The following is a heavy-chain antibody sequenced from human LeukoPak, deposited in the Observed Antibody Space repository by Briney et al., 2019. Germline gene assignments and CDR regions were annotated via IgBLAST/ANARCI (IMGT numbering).Heavy chain of an antibody. V-gene: IGHV4-39*01. D-gene: IGHD3-3*01. CDR3: ASIGPPAPASGDDP. J-gene: IGHJ5*02. CDR1: GGSISSSSYY. Sequence: SETLSLTCTVSGGSISSSSYYWGWIRQPPGKGLEWIGSIYYSGSTYYNPSLRSRVTISVDTSKHQFSLKLSSVTAADTAVYYCASIGPPAPASGDDPWGQGTLVTVSS. CDR2: IYYSGST.